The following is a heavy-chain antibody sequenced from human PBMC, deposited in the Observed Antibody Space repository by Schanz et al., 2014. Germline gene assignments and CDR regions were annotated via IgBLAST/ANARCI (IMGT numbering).Heavy chain of an antibody. Sequence: EVQLLESGGGLVQPGGSLRLSCAASGFTFSIYGMSWVRQAPGKGLEWVSGINWNGGSTGYADSVKGRFTISRDNAKNSLYLQMNSLRAEDTAVYYCASDYNYFEAEAPWGQGTLVTVSS. D-gene: IGHD3-16*01. V-gene: IGHV3-20*04. J-gene: IGHJ5*02. CDR3: ASDYNYFEAEAP. CDR1: GFTFSIYG. CDR2: INWNGGST.